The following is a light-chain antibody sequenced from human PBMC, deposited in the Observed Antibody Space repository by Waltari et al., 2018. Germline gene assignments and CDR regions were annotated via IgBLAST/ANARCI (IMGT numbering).Light chain of an antibody. J-gene: IGKJ1*01. CDR3: QQTYNNFRT. CDR2: AAS. Sequence: EIQMTQSPSSLSASVGDRVTITCRASQRISSYLNWYQQKPGKAPKLLIYAASSLESGVPSRFSGSGFGTDFTLTINGLQAEDYAAYYCQQTYNNFRTFGQGTKVDVK. V-gene: IGKV1-39*01. CDR1: QRISSY.